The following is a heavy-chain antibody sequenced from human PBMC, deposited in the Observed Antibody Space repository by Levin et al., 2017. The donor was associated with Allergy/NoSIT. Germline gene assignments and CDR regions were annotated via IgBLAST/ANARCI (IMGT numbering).Heavy chain of an antibody. Sequence: PGGSLRLSCAASGFTFSSYAMHWVRQAPGKGLEYVSAISSNGGSTYYANSVKGRFTISRDNSKNTLYLQMGSLRAEDMAVYYCAREYDFWSGYYPDYYYYYGMDVWGQGTTVTVSS. CDR3: AREYDFWSGYYPDYYYYYGMDV. CDR1: GFTFSSYA. J-gene: IGHJ6*02. D-gene: IGHD3-3*01. CDR2: ISSNGGST. V-gene: IGHV3-64*01.